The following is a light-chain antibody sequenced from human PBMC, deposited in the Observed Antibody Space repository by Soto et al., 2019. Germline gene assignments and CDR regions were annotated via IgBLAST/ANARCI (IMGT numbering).Light chain of an antibody. CDR3: QQRDSTPWT. Sequence: DIQMTQSPSSLSASVGDRVTITCRASQSITSYLNWYQQKLGKAPKLLIYAVSFLQSGVPSRFSGSGSGTDFTLTISSLQPEDFATYYCQQRDSTPWTFGQGTKVEIK. V-gene: IGKV1-39*01. J-gene: IGKJ1*01. CDR2: AVS. CDR1: QSITSY.